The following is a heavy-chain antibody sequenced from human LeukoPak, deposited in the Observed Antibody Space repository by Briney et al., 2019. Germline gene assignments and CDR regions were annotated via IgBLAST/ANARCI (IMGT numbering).Heavy chain of an antibody. J-gene: IGHJ5*02. D-gene: IGHD1-14*01. CDR2: INHSGST. CDR3: ARRATHRPFDP. CDR1: GGSFSGYY. V-gene: IGHV4-34*01. Sequence: PSETLSLTCAVYGGSFSGYYWSWLRQPPGKGPEWIGEINHSGSTNYNPSLKSRVTISVDTSKNQFSLKLSSVTAADTAVYYCARRATHRPFDPWGQGTLVTVSS.